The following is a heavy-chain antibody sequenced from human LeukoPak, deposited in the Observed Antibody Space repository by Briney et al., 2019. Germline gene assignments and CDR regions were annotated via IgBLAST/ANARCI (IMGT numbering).Heavy chain of an antibody. CDR1: GFTFSSYA. D-gene: IGHD3-9*01. CDR2: ISGSGGST. CDR3: AKNFLAALRFFELYDAFDN. Sequence: GGSLRLSCAASGFTFSSYAMSWVRQAPGKGLEWVSAISGSGGSTYYADSVKGRFTISRDNSKNTLYLQMNSLRAEDTAVYYCAKNFLAALRFFELYDAFDNRGQGTMVTVSS. V-gene: IGHV3-23*01. J-gene: IGHJ3*02.